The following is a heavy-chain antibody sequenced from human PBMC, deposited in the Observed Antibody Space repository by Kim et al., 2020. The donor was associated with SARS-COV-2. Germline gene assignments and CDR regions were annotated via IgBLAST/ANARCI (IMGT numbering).Heavy chain of an antibody. CDR1: GGSISSGGYY. CDR3: ARATTEGGWFGELLHFDY. D-gene: IGHD3-10*01. V-gene: IGHV4-31*03. CDR2: IYYSGST. Sequence: SETLSLTCTVSGGSISSGGYYWSWIRQHPGKGLEWIGYIYYSGSTYYNPSLKSRVTISVDTSKNQFSLKLSSVTAADTAVYYCARATTEGGWFGELLHFDYWGQGTLVTVSS. J-gene: IGHJ4*02.